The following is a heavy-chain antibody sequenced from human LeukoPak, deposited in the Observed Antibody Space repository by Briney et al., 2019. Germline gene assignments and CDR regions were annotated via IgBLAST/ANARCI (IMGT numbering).Heavy chain of an antibody. CDR2: IDYRERT. CDR3: ARGWLQNFDY. Sequence: KTSETLSLTCTVSGGSITTSGHYWGWIRQPPGKGLEWIGSIDYRERTTYNPSLKSRVTISADTSRNQFSLKLSSVTAADTAVYYCARGWLQNFDYWGQGTLVTVSS. V-gene: IGHV4-39*07. CDR1: GGSITTSGHY. J-gene: IGHJ4*02. D-gene: IGHD5-12*01.